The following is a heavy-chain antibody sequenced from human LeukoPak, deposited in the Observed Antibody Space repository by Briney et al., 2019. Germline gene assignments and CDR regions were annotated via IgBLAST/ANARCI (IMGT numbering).Heavy chain of an antibody. Sequence: GGSLRLSCAASGFTFDNYAMHWVRQAPGKGLKWVSGISWNGGSTGYADSVKGRFTISRDNAKNPLYLQMNSLRAEDTALYYCAKGLRSNRAVAGTDYWGQGTLVTVSS. V-gene: IGHV3-9*01. CDR3: AKGLRSNRAVAGTDY. D-gene: IGHD6-19*01. J-gene: IGHJ4*02. CDR1: GFTFDNYA. CDR2: ISWNGGST.